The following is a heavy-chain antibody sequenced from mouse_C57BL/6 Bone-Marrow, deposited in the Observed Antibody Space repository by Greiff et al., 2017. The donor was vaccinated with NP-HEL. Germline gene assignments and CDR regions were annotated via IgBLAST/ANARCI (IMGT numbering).Heavy chain of an antibody. D-gene: IGHD1-1*01. J-gene: IGHJ4*01. Sequence: QVQLQQPGAELVKPGASVKLSCKASGYTFTSYWMQWVKQRPGQGLEWIGEIDPSDSYTNYNQKFKGKATLTVDTSSSTAYMQLSSLTSEDSAVYYCARSGTVLDYAMDYWGQVTSVTVSS. CDR1: GYTFTSYW. V-gene: IGHV1-50*01. CDR2: IDPSDSYT. CDR3: ARSGTVLDYAMDY.